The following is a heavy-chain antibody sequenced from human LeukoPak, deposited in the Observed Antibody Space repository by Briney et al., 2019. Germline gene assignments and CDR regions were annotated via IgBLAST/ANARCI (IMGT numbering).Heavy chain of an antibody. CDR2: IGGSGGSI. D-gene: IGHD4-23*01. CDR1: GFAFSTYV. V-gene: IGHV3-23*01. Sequence: GGSLRLSCAASGFAFSTYVMYWVRQAPGKGLEWVSTIGGSGGSIYYADYVKGRFTISRDNPKNTLFLQMNSLRVEDTAAYYCAKTGYGGNWYYFDYWGQGTLVTVSS. J-gene: IGHJ4*02. CDR3: AKTGYGGNWYYFDY.